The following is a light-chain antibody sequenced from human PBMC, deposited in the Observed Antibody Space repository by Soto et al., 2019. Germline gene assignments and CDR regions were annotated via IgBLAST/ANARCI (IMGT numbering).Light chain of an antibody. Sequence: EIVMTQSPATLSVSPGERATLSCRASQSIDNDLAWYQQKPGQAPRLLIYGASTRATGIPVRFSGSGSGTLFILTINSLQSEDLAVYYCQQYHRWPPLTFGGGTKVEIK. CDR2: GAS. CDR1: QSIDND. J-gene: IGKJ4*01. CDR3: QQYHRWPPLT. V-gene: IGKV3-15*01.